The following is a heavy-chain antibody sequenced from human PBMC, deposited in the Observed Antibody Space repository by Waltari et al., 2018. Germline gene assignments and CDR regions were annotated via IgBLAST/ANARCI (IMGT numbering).Heavy chain of an antibody. CDR1: GFTFSSHR. CDR3: ARDRPAMVSY. J-gene: IGHJ4*02. Sequence: EVQLVESGGGLVKPGGSLRLSCAASGFTFSSHRMHWVRQAPGKGLEWVSSISSSSSYIYYADSVKGRFTISRDNAKNSLYLQMNSLRAEDTAVYYCARDRPAMVSYWGQGTLVTVSS. CDR2: ISSSSSYI. D-gene: IGHD5-18*01. V-gene: IGHV3-21*01.